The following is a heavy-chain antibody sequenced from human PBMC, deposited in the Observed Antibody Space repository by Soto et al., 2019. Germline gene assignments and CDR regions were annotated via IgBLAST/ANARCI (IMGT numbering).Heavy chain of an antibody. D-gene: IGHD4-17*01. CDR2: IYYSGST. CDR1: GGSISSGGYY. J-gene: IGHJ4*02. Sequence: SETLSLTCTVSGGSISSGGYYWSWLRQHPGKGLERIGYIYYSGSTYYNPSLKSRVTISVDTSKNQFSLKLSSVTAADTAVYYCASFFTVTPYYDYWGQGTLVTVSS. CDR3: ASFFTVTPYYDY. V-gene: IGHV4-31*03.